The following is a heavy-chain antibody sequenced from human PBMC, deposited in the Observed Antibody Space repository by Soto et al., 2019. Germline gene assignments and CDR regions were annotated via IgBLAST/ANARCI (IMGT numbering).Heavy chain of an antibody. CDR2: IYYSGST. CDR1: SGSISSSSYY. V-gene: IGHV4-39*01. J-gene: IGHJ4*02. Sequence: QLQLQESGPGLVKPSETLSLTCTVSSGSISSSSYYWDWIRQPPGKGLEWIGSIYYSGSTNYNPSLQSRFTISVDTSKNQFSLKVSSLTAADTAVYYCARRRQLVAALDYWGQGTRVTVSS. CDR3: ARRRQLVAALDY. D-gene: IGHD2-15*01.